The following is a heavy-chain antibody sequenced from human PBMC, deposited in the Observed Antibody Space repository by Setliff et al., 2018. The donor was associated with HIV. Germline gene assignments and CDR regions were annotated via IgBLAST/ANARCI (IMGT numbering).Heavy chain of an antibody. D-gene: IGHD5-12*01. J-gene: IGHJ3*02. Sequence: ASVKVSCKPSGYSFTNHYMHWVRQAPGQGLEWMGVINPTGGSTGNTQKFQGRVAMTRDTSTSTVYMELISLRSEDTAVYYCASAGAWQRNALDIWGQGTMVTVSS. CDR2: INPTGGST. V-gene: IGHV1-46*01. CDR3: ASAGAWQRNALDI. CDR1: GYSFTNHY.